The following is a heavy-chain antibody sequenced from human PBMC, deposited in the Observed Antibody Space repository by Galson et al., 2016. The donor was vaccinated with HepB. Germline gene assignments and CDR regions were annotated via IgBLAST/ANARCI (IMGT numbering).Heavy chain of an antibody. D-gene: IGHD1-26*01. V-gene: IGHV3-21*01. Sequence: SLRLSCAASGFTFSSYSMNWVRQAPGKGLEWVPSLSSSSSYIYYADSVKGRFTISRDNAKNSLYLQMNSLRAEDTAVYYCARGDIVGAIFDYWGQGTLVTVSS. CDR1: GFTFSSYS. CDR2: LSSSSSYI. J-gene: IGHJ4*02. CDR3: ARGDIVGAIFDY.